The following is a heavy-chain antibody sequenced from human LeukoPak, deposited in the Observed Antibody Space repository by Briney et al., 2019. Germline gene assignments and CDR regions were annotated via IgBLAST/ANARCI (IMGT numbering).Heavy chain of an antibody. CDR3: ASGGYYGSGSYYKGGRFDP. CDR2: IIPIFGTA. Sequence: GSSVKVSCKASGGTFSSYAISWVRQAPGQGLEWMGGIIPIFGTANYAQKFQGRVTITADESTSTAYMELSSLRSEDTAVYYCASGGYYGSGSYYKGGRFDPWGQGTLVTVSS. V-gene: IGHV1-69*01. D-gene: IGHD3-10*01. CDR1: GGTFSSYA. J-gene: IGHJ5*02.